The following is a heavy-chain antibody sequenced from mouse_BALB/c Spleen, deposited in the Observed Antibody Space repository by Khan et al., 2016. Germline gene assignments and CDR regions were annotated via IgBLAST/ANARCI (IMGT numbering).Heavy chain of an antibody. CDR3: ARDDYVN. V-gene: IGHV1S135*01. D-gene: IGHD2-4*01. CDR2: INPNNGAT. CDR1: GYSFTAYY. J-gene: IGHJ2*01. Sequence: MQLKESDPDLVKPGASVKISCKASGYSFTAYYMYWVKQSHGKSLEWIGCINPNNGATTFNQKFKGKAILTVDKSSTTAYMQLRSLASVDSAVXYCARDDYVNWGPGTTLTVSS.